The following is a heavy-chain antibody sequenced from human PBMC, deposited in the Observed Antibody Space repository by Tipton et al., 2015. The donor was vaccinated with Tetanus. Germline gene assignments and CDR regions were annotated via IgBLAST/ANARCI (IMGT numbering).Heavy chain of an antibody. J-gene: IGHJ4*02. CDR2: ISAYNGDK. Sequence: QSGAEVKKPGASVKVSCKASGYTFTSYGISWVRQAPGQGLEWMGWISAYNGDKNYAQKLQGRVILTTDTSTSTAYMELRSLRSDDTAVYYCGRDELVRGVIVSKFDYWGQGTLVTVSS. CDR3: GRDELVRGVIVSKFDY. V-gene: IGHV1-18*01. CDR1: GYTFTSYG. D-gene: IGHD3-10*01.